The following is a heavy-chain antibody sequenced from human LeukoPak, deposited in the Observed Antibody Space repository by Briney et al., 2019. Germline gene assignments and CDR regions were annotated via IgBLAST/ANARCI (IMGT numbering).Heavy chain of an antibody. Sequence: ASVKVSCKASGYTFTGYYMHWVRQAPGQGLEWMGWINPNSGGTNYAQKFQGRVTMTRDTSISTAYMELSRLRSDDTAVYYCARDLRITMVRGVPVPYYWGQGTLVTVSS. CDR1: GYTFTGYY. D-gene: IGHD3-10*01. CDR3: ARDLRITMVRGVPVPYY. CDR2: INPNSGGT. J-gene: IGHJ4*02. V-gene: IGHV1-2*02.